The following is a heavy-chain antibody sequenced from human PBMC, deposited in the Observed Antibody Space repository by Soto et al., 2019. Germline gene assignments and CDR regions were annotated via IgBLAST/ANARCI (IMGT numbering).Heavy chain of an antibody. Sequence: QVQLQESGPGLVKPSQTLSLTCTVSGGSISSGDYYWSWIRQPPGKGLEWIGYIYYSGSTYYNPSLKSRFTISVDTSKNQFSLKLSSVTAADTAVYYCARAGSYYDSSGYYQGALDYWGQGTLVTVSS. CDR2: IYYSGST. V-gene: IGHV4-30-4*01. J-gene: IGHJ4*02. CDR3: ARAGSYYDSSGYYQGALDY. D-gene: IGHD3-22*01. CDR1: GGSISSGDYY.